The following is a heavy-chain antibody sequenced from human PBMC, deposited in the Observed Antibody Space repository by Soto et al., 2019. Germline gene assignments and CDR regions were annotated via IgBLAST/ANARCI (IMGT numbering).Heavy chain of an antibody. D-gene: IGHD3-10*01. Sequence: QVQLVESGGGVVQSGRSLRLSCAASGFTFSSYGIQWVRQAPGKRLEWVALISDDGSNKYYADSVKGRFTTPRDNSKNTLYLQMNSLRPEDTAVYYCAKERYGQLWLEDYGLDVWGQGTTVTVSS. CDR2: ISDDGSNK. V-gene: IGHV3-30*18. J-gene: IGHJ6*02. CDR3: AKERYGQLWLEDYGLDV. CDR1: GFTFSSYG.